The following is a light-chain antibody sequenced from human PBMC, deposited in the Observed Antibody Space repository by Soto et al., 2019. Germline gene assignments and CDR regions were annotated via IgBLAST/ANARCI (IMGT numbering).Light chain of an antibody. CDR3: QHSYNYPPT. Sequence: EIVLTQSPGTLSLSPGEGATLSCRASQSVSSSYIAWYQQRPGQTPSLLIYGASTRATGIPDRFSGSGSGTDFTLTINSLQPEDFASYYCQHSYNYPPTFGQGTRLEIK. CDR1: QSVSSSY. J-gene: IGKJ2*01. V-gene: IGKV3-20*01. CDR2: GAS.